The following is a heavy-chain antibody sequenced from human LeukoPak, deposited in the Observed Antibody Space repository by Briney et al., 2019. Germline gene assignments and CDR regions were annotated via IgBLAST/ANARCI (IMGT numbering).Heavy chain of an antibody. Sequence: ASVKVSCKASGGTFSSYAISWVRQAPGQGLEWMGGIIPIFGTADYAQKFQGRVTITTGESTSTAYMELSSLSSEDTAVYYCARAYGGNSVDAFDIWGQGTMVTVSS. J-gene: IGHJ3*02. CDR3: ARAYGGNSVDAFDI. CDR2: IIPIFGTA. D-gene: IGHD4-23*01. V-gene: IGHV1-69*05. CDR1: GGTFSSYA.